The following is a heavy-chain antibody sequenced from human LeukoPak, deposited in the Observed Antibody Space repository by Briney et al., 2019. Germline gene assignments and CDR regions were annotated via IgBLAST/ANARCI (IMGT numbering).Heavy chain of an antibody. D-gene: IGHD5-24*01. CDR3: ARGRRDGYNLEYFDK. V-gene: IGHV4-39*01. Sequence: TSETLSLTCTVSGGSINSSSYYWGWIRQPPGKGLEWIGSIFYSGNTYDNPSLKSRVTIYVDTSKNQFSLKLSSVTAADTAVYYCARGRRDGYNLEYFDKWGQGTLVTVSS. CDR2: IFYSGNT. J-gene: IGHJ4*02. CDR1: GGSINSSSYY.